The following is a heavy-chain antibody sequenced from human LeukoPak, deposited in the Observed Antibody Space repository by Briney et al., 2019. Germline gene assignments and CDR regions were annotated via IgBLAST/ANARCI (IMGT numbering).Heavy chain of an antibody. J-gene: IGHJ5*02. CDR2: IIPIFGTA. CDR3: ACQLMIVVYNWFDP. V-gene: IGHV1-69*13. Sequence: GASVKVSCKAPGGTFSSYAISWVRQAPGQGLEWMGGIIPIFGTANYAQKFQGRVTITADESTSTAYMELSSLRSEDTAVYYCACQLMIVVYNWFDPWGQGTLVTVSS. CDR1: GGTFSSYA. D-gene: IGHD3-22*01.